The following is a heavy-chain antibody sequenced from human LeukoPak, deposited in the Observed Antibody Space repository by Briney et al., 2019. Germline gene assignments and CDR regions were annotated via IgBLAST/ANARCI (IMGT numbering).Heavy chain of an antibody. V-gene: IGHV3-73*01. CDR2: IRSKANTYAT. CDR1: GFTFSGSA. D-gene: IGHD3-22*01. CDR3: TRSEDSSGYRHFDY. J-gene: IGHJ4*02. Sequence: GGSLKLSCAASGFTFSGSAMHWVRQASGKGLEWVGRIRSKANTYATAYAASVKGRFTISRDDSKNTAYLQMNSLKTEDTAVYYCTRSEDSSGYRHFDYWGRGSLVTVSS.